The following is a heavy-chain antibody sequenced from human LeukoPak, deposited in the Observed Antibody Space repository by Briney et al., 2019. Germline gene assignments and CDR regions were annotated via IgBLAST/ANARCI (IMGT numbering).Heavy chain of an antibody. CDR2: INSDGSRT. V-gene: IGHV3-74*01. J-gene: IGHJ3*02. CDR1: GFTFSTYW. CDR3: ARPETQYSSGLDGFDI. D-gene: IGHD6-19*01. Sequence: PGGSLRLPCAASGFTFSTYWMHWVRQAPGKGLVWVSRINSDGSRTTYADSVKGRFTISRDNAKNTLHLQMNSLRTEDTAVYYCARPETQYSSGLDGFDIWGQGTMVTVSS.